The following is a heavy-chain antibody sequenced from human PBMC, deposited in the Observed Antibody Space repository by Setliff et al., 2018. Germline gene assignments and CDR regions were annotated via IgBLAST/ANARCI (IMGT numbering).Heavy chain of an antibody. Sequence: GSLRLSCAAGLTFSNYAVGWVRQAPGRGLEWVSTITGGGDKTYYADSVKGRFTISRDNSQNTVYLQMDSLRAEDTAVYYCARELTIVVPPALALDVWGKGTTVTVSS. J-gene: IGHJ6*04. CDR1: GLTFSNYA. D-gene: IGHD2-2*01. CDR2: ITGGGDKT. V-gene: IGHV3-23*01. CDR3: ARELTIVVPPALALDV.